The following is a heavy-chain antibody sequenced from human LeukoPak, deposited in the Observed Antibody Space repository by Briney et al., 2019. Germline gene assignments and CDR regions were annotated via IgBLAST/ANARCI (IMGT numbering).Heavy chain of an antibody. D-gene: IGHD4-23*01. CDR1: GFTFSSYG. Sequence: SGGSLRLSCAASGFTFSSYGMHWVRQAPGKGLEWVAVIWYDGSNKYYADSVKGRFTISRDNFKNTLYLQMNSLRAEDTAVYYCARDGRTVVTYYFDYWGQGTLVTVSS. CDR2: IWYDGSNK. V-gene: IGHV3-33*01. J-gene: IGHJ4*02. CDR3: ARDGRTVVTYYFDY.